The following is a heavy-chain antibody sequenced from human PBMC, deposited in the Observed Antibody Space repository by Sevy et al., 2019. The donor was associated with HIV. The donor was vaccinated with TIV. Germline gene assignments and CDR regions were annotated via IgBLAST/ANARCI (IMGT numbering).Heavy chain of an antibody. CDR2: IYTSGST. CDR3: AREVVRGVIIPPPAFDY. Sequence: SETLSLTCTVSGGSISSYYWSWIRQPAGKGLEWIGRIYTSGSTNYNPSLKSRVTMSVGTSKNQFSLKLSSVTAADTAVYYCAREVVRGVIIPPPAFDYWGQGTLVTVSS. V-gene: IGHV4-4*07. D-gene: IGHD3-10*01. CDR1: GGSISSYY. J-gene: IGHJ4*02.